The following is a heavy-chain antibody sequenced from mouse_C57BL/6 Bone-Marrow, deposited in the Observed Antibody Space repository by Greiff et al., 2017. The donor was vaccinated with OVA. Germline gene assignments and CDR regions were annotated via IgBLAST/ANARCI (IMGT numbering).Heavy chain of an antibody. CDR2: IYPGDGDT. CDR1: GYAFSSSW. V-gene: IGHV1-82*01. Sequence: LQESGPELVKPGASVKISCKASGYAFSSSWMNWVKQRPGKGLEWIGRIYPGDGDTNYNGKFKGKATLTADKSSSTAYMQLSSLTSEDSAVYFCARSSTGSDWGQGTSVTVSS. J-gene: IGHJ4*01. CDR3: ARSSTGSD. D-gene: IGHD4-1*02.